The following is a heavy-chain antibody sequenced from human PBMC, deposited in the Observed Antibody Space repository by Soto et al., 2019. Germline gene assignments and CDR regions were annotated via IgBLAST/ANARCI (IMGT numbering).Heavy chain of an antibody. Sequence: GGSLRLSCAASGFTFSDYWMTWVRQAPGKGLEWVANIKEDGSEKYYVDSVKGRFTISRDNAKNSLYLQMNSLTAEDTAVYYCAGPVGNSAYYYAFYYWAQGTLVNVSS. CDR3: AGPVGNSAYYYAFYY. CDR1: GFTFSDYW. V-gene: IGHV3-7*01. D-gene: IGHD3-22*01. CDR2: IKEDGSEK. J-gene: IGHJ4*02.